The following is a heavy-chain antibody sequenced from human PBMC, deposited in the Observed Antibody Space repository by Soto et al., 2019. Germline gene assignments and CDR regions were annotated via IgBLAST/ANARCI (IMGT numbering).Heavy chain of an antibody. D-gene: IGHD5-12*01. V-gene: IGHV4-30-4*01. CDR1: GGSISSGDYY. J-gene: IGHJ4*02. CDR3: AREDSGYDLDY. CDR2: IYYSGST. Sequence: TSETLSLTCTVSGGSISSGDYYWSWIRQPPGKGLEWIGYIYYSGSTYYNPSLKSRVTISVDTSKNQFSLKLSSVTAADTAVYYCAREDSGYDLDYWGQGTLVTVSS.